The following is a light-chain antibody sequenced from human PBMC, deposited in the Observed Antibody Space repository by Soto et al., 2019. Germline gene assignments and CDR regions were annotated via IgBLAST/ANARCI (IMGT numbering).Light chain of an antibody. CDR3: QQYNNWPRGT. CDR1: HRVNTY. J-gene: IGKJ1*01. V-gene: IGKV3-15*01. CDR2: DAS. Sequence: EILMTQSPATLSVSPGEGATLSCRASHRVNTYLAWYQQRPGQAPRLLIYDASTRATGIPARFSGSGSGTEFTLTISSLQSEDFAVYYCQQYNNWPRGTFGQGTKVDIK.